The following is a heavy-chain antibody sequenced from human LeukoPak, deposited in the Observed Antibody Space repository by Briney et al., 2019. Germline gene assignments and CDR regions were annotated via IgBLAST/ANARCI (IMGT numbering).Heavy chain of an antibody. CDR2: ISSSGSTI. J-gene: IGHJ4*02. CDR1: GFTFSDYY. CDR3: ARAGGNYYDSSGYADY. V-gene: IGHV3-11*01. D-gene: IGHD3-22*01. Sequence: GGSLRLSCAASGFTFSDYYMSWIRQAPGKGLEWVSYISSSGSTIYYADSVKGRFTISRDNAKNSLYLRMNSLRAEDTAVYYCARAGGNYYDSSGYADYWGQGTLVTVSS.